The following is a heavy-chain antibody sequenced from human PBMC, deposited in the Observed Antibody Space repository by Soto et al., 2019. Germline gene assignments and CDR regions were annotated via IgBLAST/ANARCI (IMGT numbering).Heavy chain of an antibody. D-gene: IGHD2-2*01. CDR2: ISSNGGST. CDR3: VKGYCSSTSCHPYYYYGIDV. V-gene: IGHV3-64D*06. Sequence: GGSLTLSCSASGFTFSSYAMHWVRQAPGKGLEYVSAISSNGGSTYYADSVKGRFTISRDNSKNTLYLKMSSLRAEDTAVYYCVKGYCSSTSCHPYYYYGIDVWGQGTTVTVSS. CDR1: GFTFSSYA. J-gene: IGHJ6*02.